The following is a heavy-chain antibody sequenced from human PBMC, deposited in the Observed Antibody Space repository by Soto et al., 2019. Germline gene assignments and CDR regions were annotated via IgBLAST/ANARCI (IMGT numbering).Heavy chain of an antibody. CDR1: GFTFSNAW. J-gene: IGHJ4*02. CDR3: TTDQNVIDY. Sequence: GGSLRLSCAASGFTFSNAWMSWVRQAPGKGLEWVGRIKSKTDGGKTDYAAPVKGRFTISRDDSKNTLYLQMNSLKTEDTAVYYCTTDQNVIDYWGQGTLVTVSS. CDR2: IKSKTDGGKT. V-gene: IGHV3-15*01.